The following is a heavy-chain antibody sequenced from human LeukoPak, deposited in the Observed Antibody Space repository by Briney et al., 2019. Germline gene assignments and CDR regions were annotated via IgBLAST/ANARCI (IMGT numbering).Heavy chain of an antibody. D-gene: IGHD3-10*01. V-gene: IGHV3-33*07. CDR1: GFTFSKYW. Sequence: GGSLRLSCTDSGFTFSKYWMSWVRQAPGKGLEWVAVIWYDGSNKYYADSVKGRFTISRDNSKNTLYLQMNSLRAEDTAVYYCARYGSGTLYYYGMDVWGQGTTVTVSS. CDR3: ARYGSGTLYYYGMDV. CDR2: IWYDGSNK. J-gene: IGHJ6*02.